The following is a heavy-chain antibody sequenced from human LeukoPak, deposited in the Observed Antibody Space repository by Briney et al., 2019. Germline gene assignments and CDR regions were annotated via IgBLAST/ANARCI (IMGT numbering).Heavy chain of an antibody. J-gene: IGHJ4*02. CDR3: ARRWSPDV. D-gene: IGHD3-3*01. Sequence: PSETLSLTCIVSGASISSSTYYWAWIRQPPGKGLEWIGYIYYSGKTNYNPSLKSRVTISVDTSKNQFSLKLSSVTAADTAVYYCARRWSPDVWGQGTLVTVSS. CDR1: GASISSSTYY. CDR2: IYYSGKT. V-gene: IGHV4-61*05.